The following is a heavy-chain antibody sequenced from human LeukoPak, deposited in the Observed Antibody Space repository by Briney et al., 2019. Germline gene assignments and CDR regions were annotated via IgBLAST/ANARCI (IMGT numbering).Heavy chain of an antibody. J-gene: IGHJ4*02. CDR2: ISGSGGST. CDR1: RFTFSSYW. Sequence: GGSLRLSCAASRFTFSSYWMTWVRQAPGEGLEWVSGISGSGGSTYYADSVKGRFTISRDNSKNTLYLQMDSLRAEDTAVYYCAKGLGKATVTPLGYWGQGTLVTVSS. D-gene: IGHD4-11*01. V-gene: IGHV3-23*01. CDR3: AKGLGKATVTPLGY.